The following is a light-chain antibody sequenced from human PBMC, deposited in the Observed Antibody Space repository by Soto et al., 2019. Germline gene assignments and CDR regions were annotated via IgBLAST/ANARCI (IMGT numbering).Light chain of an antibody. Sequence: DIQLTQSPSTLSASVGDRVSIFCRASQTISNWLAWYQQKPGKAPRVLIYDASSLERGVPSRFSGSGSGTEFTLTISSLQPEDFATYFCQQSYSAQYTFGQGTKLEIK. CDR2: DAS. V-gene: IGKV1-5*02. CDR3: QQSYSAQYT. J-gene: IGKJ2*01. CDR1: QTISNW.